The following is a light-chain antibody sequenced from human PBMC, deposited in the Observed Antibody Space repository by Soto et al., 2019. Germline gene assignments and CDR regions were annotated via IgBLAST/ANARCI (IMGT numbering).Light chain of an antibody. V-gene: IGKV3-20*01. CDR2: GAS. J-gene: IGKJ2*01. CDR3: QRFAGSPT. CDR1: QNVSSSS. Sequence: EIVLTQSPGTLSLSRGERATLACRASQNVSSSSLAWYQQKPGQAPRLLIYGASSRATGIPDRFSGSGSGTDFTLTISRLEPEDFAVYYCQRFAGSPTFGQGTRVEIK.